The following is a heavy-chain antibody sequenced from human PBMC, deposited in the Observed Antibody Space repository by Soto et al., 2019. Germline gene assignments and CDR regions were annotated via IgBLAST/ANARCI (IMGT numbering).Heavy chain of an antibody. CDR1: GGSISSYY. J-gene: IGHJ4*02. D-gene: IGHD6-13*01. CDR3: ARLAAAGHGDY. V-gene: IGHV4-59*08. CDR2: IYYSGST. Sequence: SETLSLTCTVSGGSISSYYWSWIRQPPGKGLEWIGYIYYSGSTNYNPSLKSRVTMSVDTSKNQFSLKLTSVTAADTAVYYCARLAAAGHGDYWGQGTLVTVSS.